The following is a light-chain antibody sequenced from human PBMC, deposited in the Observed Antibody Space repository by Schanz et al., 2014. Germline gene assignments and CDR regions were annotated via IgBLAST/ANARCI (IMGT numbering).Light chain of an antibody. Sequence: IQMTQSPSSLTASVGDRVTITCRASQSILTYLNWYQQKPGKAPRLLIYAASSLQTGVPSRFSGSGSGTAFTLTISSLQPEDFATYYCQQSYGNPFTFGPGTKVDIK. CDR1: QSILTY. J-gene: IGKJ3*01. CDR2: AAS. V-gene: IGKV1-39*01. CDR3: QQSYGNPFT.